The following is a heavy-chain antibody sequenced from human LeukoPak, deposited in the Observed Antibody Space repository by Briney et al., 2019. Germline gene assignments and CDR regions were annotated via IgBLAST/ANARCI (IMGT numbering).Heavy chain of an antibody. V-gene: IGHV1-69*05. CDR3: ARALLRGYSYGNWFDP. CDR1: GGTFSSYA. D-gene: IGHD5-18*01. CDR2: IIPIFGTA. J-gene: IGHJ5*02. Sequence: SVKVSCKASGGTFSSYAISWVRQAPGQGLEWMGGIIPIFGTANYAQKFQGRVTITTDESTSTAYMELSSLRSEDTAVYYCARALLRGYSYGNWFDPWGRGTLVTVSS.